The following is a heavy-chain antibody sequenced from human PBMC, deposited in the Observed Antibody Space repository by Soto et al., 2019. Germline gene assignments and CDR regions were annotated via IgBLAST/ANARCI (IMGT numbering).Heavy chain of an antibody. D-gene: IGHD6-19*01. CDR1: GYTFTSYA. CDR2: INAGNGNT. J-gene: IGHJ6*02. CDR3: ARELVVAGFAYYYYYGMDV. V-gene: IGHV1-3*01. Sequence: ASVKVSCKASGYTFTSYAMHWVRQAPGQRLEWMGWINAGNGNTKYSQKFQGRVTITRDTSASTAYMELSSLRSEDTAVYYCARELVVAGFAYYYYYGMDVWGQGTTVTVSS.